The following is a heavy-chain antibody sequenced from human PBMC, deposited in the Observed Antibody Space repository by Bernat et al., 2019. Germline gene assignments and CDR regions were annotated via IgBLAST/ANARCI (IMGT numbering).Heavy chain of an antibody. D-gene: IGHD3-10*01. J-gene: IGHJ4*02. CDR2: IDYDGTTA. CDR1: GFTFNNYW. V-gene: IGHV3-74*01. CDR3: ARDSAGLDY. Sequence: EVHLVESGGGFVQPGGSLRLSCAASGFTFNNYWMHWVRHAPGKGLVWVSRIDYDGTTAHYADSVKGRFTISRDNAKKTVYLQMNSLRAEDMAVYYCARDSAGLDYWGQGTPVTVSS.